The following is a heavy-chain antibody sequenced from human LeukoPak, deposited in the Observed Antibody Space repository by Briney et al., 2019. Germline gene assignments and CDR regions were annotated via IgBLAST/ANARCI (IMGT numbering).Heavy chain of an antibody. CDR1: GYTLTSYA. Sequence: ASVKVSCKASGYTLTSYAMNWVRQAPGQGLEWMEWINTNTGNPTYAQGFTGRFVFSLDTSVSTAYLQISSLKAEDTAVYYCAREGYYYDSSGYYSYFDYWGQGTLVTVSS. V-gene: IGHV7-4-1*02. CDR3: AREGYYYDSSGYYSYFDY. D-gene: IGHD3-22*01. CDR2: INTNTGNP. J-gene: IGHJ4*02.